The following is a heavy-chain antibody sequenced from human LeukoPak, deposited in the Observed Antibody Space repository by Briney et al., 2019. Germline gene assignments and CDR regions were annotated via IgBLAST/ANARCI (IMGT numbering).Heavy chain of an antibody. Sequence: GGSLRLSCAASGFTFSSYAMKWVRQAPGKGLEWVSSIGGSGKDTYFADSVKGRFTIYRDDSRNMVFLQMNSLSRDDTAVYYCARRGGSNGWGAFDVWGQGTTISVSS. CDR1: GFTFSSYA. CDR2: IGGSGKDT. J-gene: IGHJ3*01. D-gene: IGHD6-19*01. V-gene: IGHV3-23*05. CDR3: ARRGGSNGWGAFDV.